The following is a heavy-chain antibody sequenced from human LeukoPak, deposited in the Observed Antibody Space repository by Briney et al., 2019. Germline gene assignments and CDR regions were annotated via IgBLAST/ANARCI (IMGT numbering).Heavy chain of an antibody. J-gene: IGHJ4*02. D-gene: IGHD1-26*01. V-gene: IGHV6-1*01. CDR1: GDSVSSNSGA. Sequence: SQTLSLTCAISGDSVSSNSGAWNWIRQSPSRGLEWLGRIYYRSKWNYDYAESMKSRITITPDTSKNQFSLQLNSVTPEDTAVYYCAREGAGFMYWGQGTLVTVSS. CDR3: AREGAGFMY. CDR2: IYYRSKWNY.